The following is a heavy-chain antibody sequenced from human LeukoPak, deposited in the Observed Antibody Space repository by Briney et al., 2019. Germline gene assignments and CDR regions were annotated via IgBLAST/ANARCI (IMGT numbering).Heavy chain of an antibody. CDR2: INPSGGST. CDR1: GYTFTSYY. J-gene: IGHJ5*02. V-gene: IGHV1-46*01. Sequence: ASVTVSCKASGYTFTSYYMHWVRQAPGQGLEWMGIINPSGGSTSYAQKFQGRVTMTRDTSTSTVYMELSSLRSEDTAVYYCARDLRRSYYYDSSGSTNWFDPWGQGTLVTVSS. CDR3: ARDLRRSYYYDSSGSTNWFDP. D-gene: IGHD3-22*01.